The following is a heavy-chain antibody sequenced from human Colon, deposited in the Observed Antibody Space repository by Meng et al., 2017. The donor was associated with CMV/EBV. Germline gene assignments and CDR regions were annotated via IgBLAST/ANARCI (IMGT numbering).Heavy chain of an antibody. CDR3: TREGFDY. CDR2: IKPSTGDT. V-gene: IGHV1-2*06. Sequence: QVPLVQSGAEVTKPGAPVEVSCKASGYTFTSHGISWARQAPGQGLEWMGRIKPSTGDTNYAQNFQGRVTVTRDTSISTVYMEVNSLTSDDTAVYYCTREGFDYWGQGALVTVSS. J-gene: IGHJ4*02. CDR1: GYTFTSHG.